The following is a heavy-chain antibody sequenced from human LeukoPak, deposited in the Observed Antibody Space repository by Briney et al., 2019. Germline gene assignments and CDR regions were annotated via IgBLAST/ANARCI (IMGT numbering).Heavy chain of an antibody. CDR2: IRFDGSNT. CDR1: GFNFNSYG. CDR3: ARDFGVVNTFDY. D-gene: IGHD3-3*01. V-gene: IGHV3-30*02. Sequence: GGSLRLSCATSGFNFNSYGMHWVRQAPGKGLEWVAFIRFDGSNTYYADSVKGRFTISRDNSKNTLSLQMNSLRTEDTALYYCARDFGVVNTFDYWGQGTLVTVSS. J-gene: IGHJ4*02.